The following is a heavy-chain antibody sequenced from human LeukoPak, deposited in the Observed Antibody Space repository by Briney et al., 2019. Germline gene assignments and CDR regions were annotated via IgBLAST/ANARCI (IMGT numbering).Heavy chain of an antibody. CDR1: GGSISSYY. V-gene: IGHV4-59*01. D-gene: IGHD1-1*01. J-gene: IGHJ5*02. CDR3: AREGTAGTNLNWFDP. Sequence: SETLSLTYTVSGGSISSYYWSWIRQPPGKGLGWIGYLYYSGSTNYNPSLKSQVTISVDTSKNQFSLKLSSVTAADTAVYYCAREGTAGTNLNWFDPWGQGTLVTVSS. CDR2: LYYSGST.